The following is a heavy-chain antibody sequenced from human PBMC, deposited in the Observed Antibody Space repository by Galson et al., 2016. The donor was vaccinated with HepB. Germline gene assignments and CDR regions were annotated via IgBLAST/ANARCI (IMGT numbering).Heavy chain of an antibody. Sequence: NSAGWNWIRQSPSRGLEWLGRTFYRSNWQNDYAESVKSRITINPDTSKNQFSLQLNSVTPEDTAVYYCARSYLLGRGFGWWGQGTLVTVSS. J-gene: IGHJ1*01. D-gene: IGHD7-27*01. CDR2: TFYRSNWQN. CDR1: NSAG. CDR3: ARSYLLGRGFGW. V-gene: IGHV6-1*01.